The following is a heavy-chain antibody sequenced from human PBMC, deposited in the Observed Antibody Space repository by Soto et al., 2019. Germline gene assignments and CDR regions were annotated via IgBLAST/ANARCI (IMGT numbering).Heavy chain of an antibody. CDR2: MSYDGSK. CDR3: AKDFTPWFGDYFYYYYGMDV. CDR1: VFTFSSYG. J-gene: IGHJ6*02. D-gene: IGHD4-17*01. Sequence: GGALRLAGAAAVFTFSSYGMHWVRQAPGTGLEWVAVMSYDGSKYYADTVKVRFTISRDNSKNTLYLQINSLRPEDTAVYYCAKDFTPWFGDYFYYYYGMDVWGQGTTVTVSS. V-gene: IGHV3-30*18.